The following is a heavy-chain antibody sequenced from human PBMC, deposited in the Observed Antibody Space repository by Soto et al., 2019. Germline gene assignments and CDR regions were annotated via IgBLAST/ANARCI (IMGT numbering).Heavy chain of an antibody. CDR1: GYSFTSYW. V-gene: IGHV5-51*01. D-gene: IGHD3-22*01. CDR3: ARHGDSSGYLYYYYGMDV. Sequence: GESLKISCKGSGYSFTSYWIGWVRQMPGKGLEWMGIIYPGDSDTRYSPSFQGQVTISADKSISTAYLQWSSLKASDTAMYYCARHGDSSGYLYYYYGMDVWGQGTTVTVSS. CDR2: IYPGDSDT. J-gene: IGHJ6*02.